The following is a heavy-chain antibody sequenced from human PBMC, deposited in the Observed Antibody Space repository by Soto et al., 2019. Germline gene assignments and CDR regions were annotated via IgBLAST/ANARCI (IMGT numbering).Heavy chain of an antibody. CDR3: AIGSGWYGPYYYYGMDV. Sequence: SETLSLTCTVSGSSISSSSYYWGWIRQPPGKGLEWIGSIYYSGSTYYNPSLKSRVTISVDTSKNQFSLKLSSVTAADTAVYYCAIGSGWYGPYYYYGMDVWGQGTTVTVSS. CDR1: GSSISSSSYY. V-gene: IGHV4-39*01. D-gene: IGHD6-19*01. J-gene: IGHJ6*02. CDR2: IYYSGST.